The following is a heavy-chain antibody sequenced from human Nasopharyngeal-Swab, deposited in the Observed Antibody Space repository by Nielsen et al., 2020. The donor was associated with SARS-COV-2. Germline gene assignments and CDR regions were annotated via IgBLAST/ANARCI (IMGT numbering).Heavy chain of an antibody. V-gene: IGHV4-34*01. CDR2: INHSGST. D-gene: IGHD5-12*01. Sequence: WIRQPPGKGLEWIGEINHSGSTNYNPSLKSRVTISVDTSKNQFSLKLSSVTAADTAVYYCAREGDIVATTCFDYWGQGTLVTVSS. CDR3: AREGDIVATTCFDY. J-gene: IGHJ4*02.